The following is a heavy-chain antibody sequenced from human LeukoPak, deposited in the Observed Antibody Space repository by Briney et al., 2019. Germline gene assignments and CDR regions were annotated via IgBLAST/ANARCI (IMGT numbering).Heavy chain of an antibody. V-gene: IGHV4-59*08. Sequence: PSETLSLTCTVSGGSISRYYWSWIRQPPGKGLEWIGYLYYCGSTNYNPSLKSRVTISVDTCKNQFSLKLSSVNAADTAVYYCARRAITFGGVIVDNYFDYWGQGILVTVSS. D-gene: IGHD3-16*02. CDR2: LYYCGST. CDR3: ARRAITFGGVIVDNYFDY. J-gene: IGHJ4*02. CDR1: GGSISRYY.